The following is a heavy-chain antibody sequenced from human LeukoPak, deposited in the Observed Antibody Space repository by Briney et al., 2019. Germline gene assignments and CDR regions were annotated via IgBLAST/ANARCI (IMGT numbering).Heavy chain of an antibody. CDR3: ARERGLSGYCSSTSCYLDY. CDR1: GGTFSSYA. D-gene: IGHD2-2*01. Sequence: ASVKVSCKASGGTFSSYAISWVRQAPGQGLEWMGRIIPILGIANYAQKFQGRVTITADESTSTAYMELSSLRSEDTAVYYCARERGLSGYCSSTSCYLDYWGQGTLVTVSS. CDR2: IIPILGIA. J-gene: IGHJ4*02. V-gene: IGHV1-69*04.